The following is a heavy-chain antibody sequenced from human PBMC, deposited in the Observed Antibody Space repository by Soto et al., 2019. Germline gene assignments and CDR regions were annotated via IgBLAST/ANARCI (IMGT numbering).Heavy chain of an antibody. CDR2: ISSSSSYI. J-gene: IGHJ4*02. V-gene: IGHV3-21*01. CDR3: ARAAIVVVKGEWLFDY. CDR1: GFTFSSYS. D-gene: IGHD3-22*01. Sequence: EVQLVESGGGLVKPGGSLRLSCAASGFTFSSYSMNWVRQAPGKGLEWVSSISSSSSYIYYADSVKGRFTISRDNAKNSLYLQMNSLRAEDTAVYYCARAAIVVVKGEWLFDYWGQGTLVTVSS.